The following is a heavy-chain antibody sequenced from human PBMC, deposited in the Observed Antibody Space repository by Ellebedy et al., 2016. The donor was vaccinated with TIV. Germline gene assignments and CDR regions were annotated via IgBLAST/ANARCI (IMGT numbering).Heavy chain of an antibody. Sequence: SETLSLTCTVSGGSMTSFYWNWLRQPPGKGLEWLGYTYYTGSTNYKPSLKSRLAISIDRAKNQFSLNLTSVTAADTAGYYCARATTVMVSRRFEYWGQGILVTVSP. CDR3: ARATTVMVSRRFEY. V-gene: IGHV4-59*01. CDR1: GGSMTSFY. J-gene: IGHJ4*02. CDR2: TYYTGST. D-gene: IGHD5-18*01.